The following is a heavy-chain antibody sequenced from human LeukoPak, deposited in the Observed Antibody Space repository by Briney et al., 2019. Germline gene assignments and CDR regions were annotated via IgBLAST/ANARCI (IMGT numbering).Heavy chain of an antibody. CDR3: ARAFWGRPDSSGWYFWFDP. Sequence: GSLRLSCAASGVTFSSYSMNWVRQAPGKGLEWVSSISSSSSYIYYADSVKGRFTISRDNAKNSLYLQMNSLRAEDTAVYYCARAFWGRPDSSGWYFWFDPWGQGTLVTVSS. CDR2: ISSSSSYI. J-gene: IGHJ5*02. CDR1: GVTFSSYS. V-gene: IGHV3-21*01. D-gene: IGHD6-19*01.